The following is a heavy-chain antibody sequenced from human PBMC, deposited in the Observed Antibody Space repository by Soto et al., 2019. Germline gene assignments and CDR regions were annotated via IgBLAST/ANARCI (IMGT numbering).Heavy chain of an antibody. CDR1: GGSISSGGYY. V-gene: IGHV4-31*03. D-gene: IGHD3-3*01. J-gene: IGHJ4*02. Sequence: QVQLQESGPLLVKPSQTLSLTCTVSGGSISSGGYYWSWIRQHPGKGLECIGYIYYSGSTYYNPSLKSRVTISVDTSKNQFSLKLSSVTAADTAVYYCARAGITIFGVVITHFDYWGQGTLVTVSS. CDR3: ARAGITIFGVVITHFDY. CDR2: IYYSGST.